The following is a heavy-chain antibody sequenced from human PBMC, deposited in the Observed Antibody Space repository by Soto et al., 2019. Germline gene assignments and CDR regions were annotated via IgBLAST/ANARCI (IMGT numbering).Heavy chain of an antibody. CDR3: ANSGSYFSFDY. Sequence: SETLSLTCTVSGGSISSSSHYWGWIRQPPGKGLEWIGTMSYSGSTYYNPSLKSRVTISVDTSKTQLTLKLSSVTAADTAVYYCANSGSYFSFDYWGQGTLVTVSS. CDR2: MSYSGST. J-gene: IGHJ4*02. D-gene: IGHD1-26*01. V-gene: IGHV4-39*01. CDR1: GGSISSSSHY.